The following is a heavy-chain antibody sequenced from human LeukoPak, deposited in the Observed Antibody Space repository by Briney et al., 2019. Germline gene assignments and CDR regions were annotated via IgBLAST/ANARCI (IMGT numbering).Heavy chain of an antibody. CDR2: ISDSGDST. CDR3: AKDLDNGQWSNNLYYFDY. Sequence: PGGSLRLSCAASAFTFSSYAMSWVRQAPGKGLEWVSTISDSGDSTYHADSVRGRFTISRDNSKNTLYLQMNSLRGEDTAVYYCAKDLDNGQWSNNLYYFDYWGQGTLVTVS. D-gene: IGHD6-19*01. CDR1: AFTFSSYA. V-gene: IGHV3-23*01. J-gene: IGHJ4*02.